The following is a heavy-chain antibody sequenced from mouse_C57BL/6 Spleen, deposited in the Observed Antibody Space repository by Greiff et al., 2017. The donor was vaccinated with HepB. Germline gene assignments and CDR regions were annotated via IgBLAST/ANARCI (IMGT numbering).Heavy chain of an antibody. Sequence: EVQLVESGGGLVQPKGSLKLSCAASGFSFNTYAMNWVRQAPGKGLEWVARIRSKSNNYATYYADSVKDRFTISRDDSESMLYLQMNNLKTEDTAMYYCVRQGGPPVLGREWFAYWGQGTLVTVSA. CDR1: GFSFNTYA. J-gene: IGHJ3*01. V-gene: IGHV10-1*01. D-gene: IGHD4-1*01. CDR2: IRSKSNNYAT. CDR3: VRQGGPPVLGREWFAY.